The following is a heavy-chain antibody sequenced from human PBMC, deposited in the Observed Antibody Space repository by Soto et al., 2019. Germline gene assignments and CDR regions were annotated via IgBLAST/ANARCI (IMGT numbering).Heavy chain of an antibody. Sequence: GSLRLSCAASGLTFSDHHMDWVRQAPGKGLEWVGRSRKKADSYTTEYAASVRGRFIISRDDSRNFLYLQMNSLKTDDTAVYYYVGESWYRLDYWGQGTLVTVSS. J-gene: IGHJ4*02. CDR2: SRKKADSYTT. CDR3: VGESWYRLDY. V-gene: IGHV3-72*01. D-gene: IGHD3-16*01. CDR1: GLTFSDHH.